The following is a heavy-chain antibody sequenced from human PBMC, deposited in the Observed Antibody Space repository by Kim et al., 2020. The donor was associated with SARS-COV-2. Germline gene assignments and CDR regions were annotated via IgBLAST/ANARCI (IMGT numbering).Heavy chain of an antibody. CDR3: ARTFHGYSSGWDFAFDY. Sequence: GESLKISCKGSGYSFTSYWISWVRQMPGKGLEWMGRIDPSDSYTNYSPSFQGHVTISADKSISTAYLQWSSLKASDNAMYYCARTFHGYSSGWDFAFDYWGQGTLVTVSS. V-gene: IGHV5-10-1*01. CDR2: IDPSDSYT. D-gene: IGHD6-19*01. CDR1: GYSFTSYW. J-gene: IGHJ4*02.